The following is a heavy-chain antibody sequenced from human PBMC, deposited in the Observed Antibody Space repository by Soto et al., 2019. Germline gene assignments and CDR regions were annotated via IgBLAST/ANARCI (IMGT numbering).Heavy chain of an antibody. D-gene: IGHD2-2*01. CDR2: FDPEDGET. Sequence: ASLKVSCKVSGYTLTELSMHWVRQAPGKGLEWMGGFDPEDGETIYAQKFQGRVTMTEDTSTDTAYMELSSLRSEDTAVYYCATTGYCSSTSCYNWFDPWGQGTLVTVSS. CDR1: GYTLTELS. CDR3: ATTGYCSSTSCYNWFDP. J-gene: IGHJ5*02. V-gene: IGHV1-24*01.